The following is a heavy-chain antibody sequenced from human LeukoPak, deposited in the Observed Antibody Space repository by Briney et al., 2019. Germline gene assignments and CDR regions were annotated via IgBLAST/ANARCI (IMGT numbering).Heavy chain of an antibody. J-gene: IGHJ6*02. CDR1: GGSISSYY. CDR3: ARSPSGYYSNYYYGMDV. Sequence: SETLSLTCTVSGGSISSYYWSWIRQPPGKGLEWIGYIYYSGSTNYNPSLKSRVTISVDTSKNQFSLKLSSVTAADTAVYYCARSPSGYYSNYYYGMDVWGQGTTVTVSS. D-gene: IGHD3-22*01. V-gene: IGHV4-59*01. CDR2: IYYSGST.